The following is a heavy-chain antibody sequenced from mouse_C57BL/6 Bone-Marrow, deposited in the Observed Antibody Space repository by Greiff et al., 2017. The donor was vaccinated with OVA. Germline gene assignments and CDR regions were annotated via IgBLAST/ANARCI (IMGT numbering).Heavy chain of an antibody. J-gene: IGHJ3*01. V-gene: IGHV5-4*01. D-gene: IGHD2-1*01. Sequence: DVKLVESGGGLVKHGGSLKLSCAASGFTFSSYAMSWVRQTPEKRLEWVATISDGGSYTYYPDNVKGRFTISRDNAKNNLYLQMSHLKSEDTAMYYCAREGDGNYVRSFAYWGQGTLVTVSA. CDR3: AREGDGNYVRSFAY. CDR1: GFTFSSYA. CDR2: ISDGGSYT.